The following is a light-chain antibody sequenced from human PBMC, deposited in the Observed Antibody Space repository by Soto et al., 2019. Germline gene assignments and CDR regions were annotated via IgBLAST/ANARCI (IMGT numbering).Light chain of an antibody. CDR3: QQYGSSPWT. CDR2: GAS. Sequence: EIVLTQSPGPLSLSPGERATLSCRASQSVSSNYLAWYQQKPGQAPRLLIYGASSRATGIPDRFRGSGSGTDFPLTISRLEPEDLAVYYCQQYGSSPWTFGQGTKVEI. J-gene: IGKJ1*01. CDR1: QSVSSNY. V-gene: IGKV3-20*01.